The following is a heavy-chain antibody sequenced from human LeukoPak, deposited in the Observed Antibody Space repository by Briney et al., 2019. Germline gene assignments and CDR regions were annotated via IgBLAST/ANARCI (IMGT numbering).Heavy chain of an antibody. D-gene: IGHD5-18*01. Sequence: SETLSLTCAVSGYSISSGYYWGWIRQPPGKGLEWIGSIYHSGSTYYNPSLKSRVTISVDTSKNQFSLKLSSVTAVDTAVYYCARLGYSYGSAWYFDFWGRGTLVTVSS. CDR1: GYSISSGYY. CDR2: IYHSGST. V-gene: IGHV4-38-2*01. J-gene: IGHJ2*01. CDR3: ARLGYSYGSAWYFDF.